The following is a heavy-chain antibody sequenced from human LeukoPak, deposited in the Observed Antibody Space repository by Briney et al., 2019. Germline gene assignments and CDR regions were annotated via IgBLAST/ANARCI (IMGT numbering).Heavy chain of an antibody. CDR3: AKDPRSDILSGSYYFHGMDI. CDR1: GFTFSSYA. V-gene: IGHV3-30-3*01. J-gene: IGHJ6*02. Sequence: PGRSLRLSCAASGFTFSSYAMHWVRQAPGKGLEWVAVISYDGSNKYYADSVKGRFTISRDNSKNTLYLQMNSLRGEDTAVYFCAKDPRSDILSGSYYFHGMDIWGQGTTVTVSS. D-gene: IGHD3-9*01. CDR2: ISYDGSNK.